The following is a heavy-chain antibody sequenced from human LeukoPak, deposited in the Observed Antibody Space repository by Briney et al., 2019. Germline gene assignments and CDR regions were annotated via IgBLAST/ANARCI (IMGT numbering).Heavy chain of an antibody. CDR2: ISGSGGST. CDR1: GFTFSSYA. D-gene: IGHD4-17*01. Sequence: GGSLRLSCAASGFTFSSYAMSWVRQAPVKGLEWVSAISGSGGSTYYADSVKGRFTISRDNSKNTLYLQMNSLRAEDTTVYYCAKDSYGDYDFDYWGQGTLVTVSS. CDR3: AKDSYGDYDFDY. J-gene: IGHJ4*02. V-gene: IGHV3-23*01.